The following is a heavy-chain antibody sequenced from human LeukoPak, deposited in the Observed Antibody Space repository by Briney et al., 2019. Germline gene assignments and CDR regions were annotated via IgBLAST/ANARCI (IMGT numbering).Heavy chain of an antibody. CDR3: ARPVNYGGYDYYYYGMDV. CDR1: GFTFSSYE. J-gene: IGHJ6*04. D-gene: IGHD5-12*01. Sequence: GGSLRLSCAASGFTFSSYEMNWLRQAPGKGLEGLSYINTTANSIYYADSVKGRFTISRDSAKNSLYLQMSSLRAEDTAVYYCARPVNYGGYDYYYYGMDVWGKGTTVTVSS. V-gene: IGHV3-48*03. CDR2: INTTANSI.